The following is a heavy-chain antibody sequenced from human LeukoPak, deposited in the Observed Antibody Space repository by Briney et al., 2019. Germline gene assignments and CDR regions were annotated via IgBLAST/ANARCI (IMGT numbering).Heavy chain of an antibody. CDR1: GFTFSSYA. D-gene: IGHD3-10*01. V-gene: IGHV3-23*01. J-gene: IGHJ4*02. CDR3: AKDRDPGMLRPFDY. CDR2: ISSNGGST. Sequence: GGSLRLSCAASGFTFSSYAISWVRQAPGKGLEWVSGISSNGGSTYYADSVKGRFTISRDNSKNTLYLQMNSLRAEDTAVYYCAKDRDPGMLRPFDYWGQGTLVTVSS.